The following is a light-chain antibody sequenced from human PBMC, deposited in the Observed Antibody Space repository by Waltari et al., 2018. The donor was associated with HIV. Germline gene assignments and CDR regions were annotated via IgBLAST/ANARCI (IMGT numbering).Light chain of an antibody. CDR1: GSDVGGYNY. J-gene: IGLJ3*02. CDR3: SSYTNRVTWV. V-gene: IGLV2-14*01. CDR2: AVS. Sequence: QSALTQPAFVSGSRGGSIPISCPGTGSDVGGYNYVSWYQQQPGQPPKLLIDAVSNRPSGVSNRFSGSKSGNTSALTVSGLQTEDEADYYCSSYTNRVTWVFGGGTRLTVL.